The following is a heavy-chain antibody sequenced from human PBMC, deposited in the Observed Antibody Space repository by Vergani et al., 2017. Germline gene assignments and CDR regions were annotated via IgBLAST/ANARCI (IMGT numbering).Heavy chain of an antibody. Sequence: QVQLVQSGAEVKKPGASVKVSCKASGYTFTSYAISWVRQAPGQGLEWMGRIIPIFGTANYAQKFQGRVTITADESTSTAYMELSSLRSEDTAVYYCARAHPSTVTTWTTNYYYYGMDVWGQGTTVTVSS. J-gene: IGHJ6*02. CDR1: GYTFTSYA. D-gene: IGHD4-17*01. CDR3: ARAHPSTVTTWTTNYYYYGMDV. V-gene: IGHV1-69*13. CDR2: IIPIFGTA.